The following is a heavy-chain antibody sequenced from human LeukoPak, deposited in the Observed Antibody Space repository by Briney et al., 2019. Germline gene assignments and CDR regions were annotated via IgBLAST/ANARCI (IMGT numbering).Heavy chain of an antibody. V-gene: IGHV3-64D*06. CDR3: VKGGHSSSWYGLGYYFDY. J-gene: IGHJ4*02. CDR2: ISSNGGRT. D-gene: IGHD6-13*01. Sequence: GGSLRLSCSACGFTFCNYAMHWVRQAPGKGVEYVSGISSNGGRTYYADSVKGRFTISRDNSKNTLYLQMSSLRAEDTAVYYCVKGGHSSSWYGLGYYFDYWGQGTLVTVSS. CDR1: GFTFCNYA.